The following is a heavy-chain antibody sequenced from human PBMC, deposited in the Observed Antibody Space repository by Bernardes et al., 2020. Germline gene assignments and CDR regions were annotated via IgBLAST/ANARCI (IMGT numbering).Heavy chain of an antibody. CDR2: MNPNSGNT. CDR1: GYTFTSYD. CDR3: ARGLFLGRKYNDYGGKGKLTFGY. Sequence: ASVKVSCKASGYTFTSYDINWVRQATGQGLEWMGWMNPNSGNTGYAQKFQGRVTMTRNTSISTAYMELSSLRSEDTAVYYCARGLFLGRKYNDYGGKGKLTFGYWGQGTLVTVSS. D-gene: IGHD4-17*01. V-gene: IGHV1-8*01. J-gene: IGHJ4*02.